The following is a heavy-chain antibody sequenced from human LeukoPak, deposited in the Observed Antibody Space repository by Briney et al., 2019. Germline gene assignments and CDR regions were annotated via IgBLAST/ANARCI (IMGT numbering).Heavy chain of an antibody. CDR3: ARGLRFLEWLLMDV. Sequence: GGSLRLSCAASGFTFSSYSMNWVRQAPGKGLEWVSYISSSSSTLYYADSVKGRFTISRDNAKNSLYLQMNSLRAEDTAVYYCARGLRFLEWLLMDVWGKGTTVTVSS. CDR1: GFTFSSYS. CDR2: ISSSSSTL. V-gene: IGHV3-48*01. J-gene: IGHJ6*04. D-gene: IGHD3-3*01.